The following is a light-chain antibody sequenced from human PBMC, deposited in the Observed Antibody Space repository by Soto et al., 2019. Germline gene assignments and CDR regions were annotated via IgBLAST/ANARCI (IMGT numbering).Light chain of an antibody. J-gene: IGKJ1*01. CDR3: LQDYDYPWT. CDR1: QDISSS. Sequence: AIQLTQSPSSLSASVGDRVTITCRASQDISSSLGWYQQKPGKAPKLLIYAASSLQSGVPSRVSGSGSGTDFTLTISSLQPEDFATYYCLQDYDYPWTFGQGTKVDIK. V-gene: IGKV1-6*01. CDR2: AAS.